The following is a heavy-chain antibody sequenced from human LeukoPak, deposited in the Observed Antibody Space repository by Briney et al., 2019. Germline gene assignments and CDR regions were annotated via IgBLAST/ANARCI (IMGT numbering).Heavy chain of an antibody. V-gene: IGHV3-23*01. J-gene: IGHJ4*02. CDR3: AKASGASRPYYFDY. CDR1: GGSISSYY. CDR2: ISGDGGST. D-gene: IGHD3-16*01. Sequence: ETLSLTCTVSGGSISSYYWSWVRQAPGKGLEWVSAISGDGGSTYNADSVKGRFTISRDNSKSTLFLQMNSLRVEDTAVYYCAKASGASRPYYFDYWGQGTLVTVSS.